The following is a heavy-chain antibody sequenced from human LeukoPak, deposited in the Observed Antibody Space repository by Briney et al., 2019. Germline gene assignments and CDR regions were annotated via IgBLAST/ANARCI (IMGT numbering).Heavy chain of an antibody. CDR2: ISGSGGGT. V-gene: IGHV3-23*01. J-gene: IGHJ4*02. Sequence: GGSLRLSCAASGFTFSSHVVNWVRQAPGKGLEWVSGISGSGGGTYYADSVKGRFTISRDNSKNTLYLQMNSLRAEDTALYYCEKDRAYCGGDCYSPLDYWGQGTLVTVSS. CDR1: GFTFSSHV. D-gene: IGHD2-21*02. CDR3: EKDRAYCGGDCYSPLDY.